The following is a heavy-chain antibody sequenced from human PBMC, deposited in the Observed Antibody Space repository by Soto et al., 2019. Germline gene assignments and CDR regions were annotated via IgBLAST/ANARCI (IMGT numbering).Heavy chain of an antibody. CDR1: GFTFSANA. Sequence: QEQLVESGGDVVQPGRSLTLSCAASGFTFSANAMHWVRQAPGKGLEWVAVIAYDGTIKIYRDSVKGRYTISRDDSKSTLYLQMNSLRPEETAVYYGARDKFKGGPEYLDSWGQGTLVTVSS. CDR2: IAYDGTIK. J-gene: IGHJ4*02. V-gene: IGHV3-30-3*01. CDR3: ARDKFKGGPEYLDS.